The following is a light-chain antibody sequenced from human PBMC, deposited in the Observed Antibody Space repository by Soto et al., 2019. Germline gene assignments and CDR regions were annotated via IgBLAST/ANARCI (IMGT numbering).Light chain of an antibody. CDR3: QQYINWPRT. J-gene: IGKJ1*01. CDR1: QSVSSN. V-gene: IGKV3-15*01. CDR2: GAS. Sequence: EIVMTQSPATLSVSPGERATLSCRASQSVSSNLAWYQQKPGQAPRLLIFGASTRAPGIPARFSGSGSGTEFTLTISSLQSEDFAVHYCQQYINWPRTFGQGTKVEIK.